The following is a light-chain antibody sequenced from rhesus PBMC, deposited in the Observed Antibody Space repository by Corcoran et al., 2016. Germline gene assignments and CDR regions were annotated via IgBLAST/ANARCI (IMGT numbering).Light chain of an antibody. J-gene: IGKJ2*01. CDR1: QGISNY. CDR3: QQGYRTPYS. V-gene: IGKV1S13*01. Sequence: DIQMTQSPSSLSASVGDTVTITCRASQGISNYLAWYQQKPGEAPKLLIYAASSWESGVPARFSGRGSWTVFTLTINSLQPEDLATYYCQQGYRTPYSFGQVTKVEIK. CDR2: AAS.